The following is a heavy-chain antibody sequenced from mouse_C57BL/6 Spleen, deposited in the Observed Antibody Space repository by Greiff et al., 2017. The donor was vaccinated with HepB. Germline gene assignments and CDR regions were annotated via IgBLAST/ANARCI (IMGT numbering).Heavy chain of an antibody. CDR2: SRNKANDYTT. CDR3: ARDAKGYDDAMDY. Sequence: EVKVVESGGGLVQSGRSLRLSCATSGFTFSDFYMEWVRQAPGKGLEWIAASRNKANDYTTEYSASVKGRFIVSRDTSQSILYLQMNALRAEDTAIYYCARDAKGYDDAMDYWGQGTSVTVSS. D-gene: IGHD2-2*01. CDR1: GFTFSDFY. V-gene: IGHV7-1*01. J-gene: IGHJ4*01.